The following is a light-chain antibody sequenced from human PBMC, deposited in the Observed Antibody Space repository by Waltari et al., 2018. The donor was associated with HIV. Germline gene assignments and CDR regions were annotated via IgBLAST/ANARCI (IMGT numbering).Light chain of an antibody. CDR3: QQLNSYPPFFT. Sequence: IQLTQSPSFLSASVGDRFTITCRASQGISSYLAWYQQKPGKAPKLLIYAASTLQSGIPSRFSGSGSGTEFTLTISSLQPEDFATYYCQQLNSYPPFFTFGPGTKVHIK. V-gene: IGKV1-9*01. J-gene: IGKJ3*01. CDR2: AAS. CDR1: QGISSY.